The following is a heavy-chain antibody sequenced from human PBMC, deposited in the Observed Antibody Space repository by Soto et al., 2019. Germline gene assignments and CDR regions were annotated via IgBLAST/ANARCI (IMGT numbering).Heavy chain of an antibody. Sequence: EVQLLESGGGLVQPGGSLRLSCAASGFTFSSYAMSWVRQAPGKGLEWVSAISGSGGSTYYADSVKGRFTISRDNSKNTLYLQMNSLRAEDTAVYYCAKVLRGPYYDFWSGYYDNWGQGTLVTVSS. D-gene: IGHD3-3*01. V-gene: IGHV3-23*01. CDR2: ISGSGGST. CDR1: GFTFSSYA. CDR3: AKVLRGPYYDFWSGYYDN. J-gene: IGHJ4*02.